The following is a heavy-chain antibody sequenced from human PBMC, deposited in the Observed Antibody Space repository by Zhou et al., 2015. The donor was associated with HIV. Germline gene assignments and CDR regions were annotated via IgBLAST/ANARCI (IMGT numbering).Heavy chain of an antibody. Sequence: QVQLVQSGAEVKKPGASVKVSCKASGYTFTGYYMHWVRQAPGQGLEWMGWINPNSGGTNYAQKFQGRVTMTRDTSISTAYMELSRLRSDDTAVYYCAREVGVGSSGYSTLGAFDIWGQGTMVTVSS. CDR2: INPNSGGT. D-gene: IGHD3-22*01. J-gene: IGHJ3*02. CDR3: AREVGVGSSGYSTLGAFDI. CDR1: GYTFTGYY. V-gene: IGHV1-2*02.